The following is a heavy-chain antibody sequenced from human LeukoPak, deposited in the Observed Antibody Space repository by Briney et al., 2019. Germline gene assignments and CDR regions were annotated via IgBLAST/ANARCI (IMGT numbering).Heavy chain of an antibody. D-gene: IGHD1-1*01. V-gene: IGHV3-7*01. J-gene: IGHJ4*02. CDR2: MDPTGSQK. CDR1: GFTFSSYW. CDR3: AIWTSGNY. Sequence: GGSLRLSCVVSGFTFSSYWMSWVRQAPGKGLEWVANMDPTGSQKRYVDSVRGRFTISKDNPGASLYLDMHSLRAEDTSIYYCAIWTSGNYWGQGTLVTVSS.